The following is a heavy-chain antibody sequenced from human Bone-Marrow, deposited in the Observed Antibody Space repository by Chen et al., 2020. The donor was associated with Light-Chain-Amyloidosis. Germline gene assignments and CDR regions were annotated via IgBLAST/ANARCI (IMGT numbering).Heavy chain of an antibody. CDR3: ARRIDGYNFDY. CDR1: GYTFPNYW. CDR2: IYPDDSDA. D-gene: IGHD5-12*01. J-gene: IGHJ4*02. V-gene: IGHV5-51*01. Sequence: EVQLEQSGPEVKKPGESLKISCKGSGYTFPNYWIGWVRQMPGKGLEWMGVIYPDDSDARYSPSVEGQVTISADKSITTAYLQWRSLKASDTAMYYCARRIDGYNFDYWGQGTLVTVSS.